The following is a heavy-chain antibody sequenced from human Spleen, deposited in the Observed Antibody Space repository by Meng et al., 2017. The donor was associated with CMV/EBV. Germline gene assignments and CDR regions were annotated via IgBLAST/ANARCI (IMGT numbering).Heavy chain of an antibody. J-gene: IGHJ6*02. CDR3: ARVFGYYYGLDV. D-gene: IGHD3-16*01. CDR2: IGTAGDT. Sequence: GESLKISCAASGFTFSSYDMHWVRQATGKGLEWVSAIGTAGDTYYPGSVKGRFTISRENAKNSLYLQMNSLRAGDTAVYYCARVFGYYYGLDVWGQGTTVTVSS. V-gene: IGHV3-13*01. CDR1: GFTFSSYD.